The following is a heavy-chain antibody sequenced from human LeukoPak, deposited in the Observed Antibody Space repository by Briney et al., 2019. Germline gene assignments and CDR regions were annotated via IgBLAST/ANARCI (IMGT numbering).Heavy chain of an antibody. J-gene: IGHJ3*02. V-gene: IGHV5-51*01. CDR2: IYPGDSDT. D-gene: IGHD3-22*01. CDR1: GYSFTSYW. CDR3: ARRLGSYYYDSSGYSDAFDI. Sequence: GESLKISCKGSGYSFTSYWIGWVRQMPGKGLEWMGIIYPGDSDTRYGPSFQGQVTISADKSISPAYLQWSSLKASDTAMYYCARRLGSYYYDSSGYSDAFDIWGQGTMVTVSS.